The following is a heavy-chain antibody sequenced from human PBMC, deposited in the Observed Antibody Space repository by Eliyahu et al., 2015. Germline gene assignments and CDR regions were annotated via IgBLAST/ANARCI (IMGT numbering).Heavy chain of an antibody. Sequence: QLQLQESGPGLVKPSETLSLTCTVSVGSISGSPHXWGWVRPPPGKGLEWIGSIYYSGGTNYNPSLKSRVTISVDTSKNQFSLRLSSVTAADTAVYYCARGFCSTSSCYGFDPWGQGTLVTVSS. CDR1: VGSISGSPHX. CDR2: IYYSGGT. J-gene: IGHJ5*02. V-gene: IGHV4-39*01. D-gene: IGHD2-2*01. CDR3: ARGFCSTSSCYGFDP.